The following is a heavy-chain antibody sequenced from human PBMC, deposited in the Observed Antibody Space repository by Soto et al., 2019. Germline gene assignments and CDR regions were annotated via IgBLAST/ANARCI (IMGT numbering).Heavy chain of an antibody. J-gene: IGHJ5*02. Sequence: SETLSLTCTVSGGSISSGGYYWSWIRQHPGKGLEWIGYIYYSGSTYYNPSLKGRVTISVDTSKNQFSLKLSSVTAADTAVYYCARDNVDIVATRFRGSWFDPWGQGTLVTVSS. CDR1: GGSISSGGYY. CDR3: ARDNVDIVATRFRGSWFDP. CDR2: IYYSGST. V-gene: IGHV4-31*03. D-gene: IGHD5-12*01.